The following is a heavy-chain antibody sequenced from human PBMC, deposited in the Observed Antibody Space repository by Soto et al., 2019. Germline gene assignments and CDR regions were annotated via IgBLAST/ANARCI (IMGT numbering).Heavy chain of an antibody. CDR2: IRSKAYSGTA. J-gene: IGHJ5*02. CDR3: TRRYSSGWYWFDP. V-gene: IGHV3-49*03. Sequence: GGSLRLSCTASGFSFGDSAMSWFRQAPGKGLEWVGFIRSKAYSGTAEYAASVRGRFTISRDDSKSIAYLQMNSLKTEDTAVYYCTRRYSSGWYWFDPWGQGTLVTVSS. CDR1: GFSFGDSA. D-gene: IGHD6-19*01.